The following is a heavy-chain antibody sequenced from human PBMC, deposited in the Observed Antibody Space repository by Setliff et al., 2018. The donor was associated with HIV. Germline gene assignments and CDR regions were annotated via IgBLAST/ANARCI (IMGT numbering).Heavy chain of an antibody. J-gene: IGHJ6*02. V-gene: IGHV3-23*01. Sequence: LSCAGSGFTVNSGAMNWVRQAPGKGLEWVSTVGCWGTCTYFAGSVKGRFTISADTSKNTLYLQMTRLSAEDTAVYYCARDLDPYFAMAVWGQGTTVTVSS. CDR2: VGCWGTCT. CDR1: GFTVNSGA. CDR3: ARDLDPYFAMAV.